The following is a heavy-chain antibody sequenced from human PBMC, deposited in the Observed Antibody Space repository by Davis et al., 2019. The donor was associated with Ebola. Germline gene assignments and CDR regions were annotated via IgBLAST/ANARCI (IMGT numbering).Heavy chain of an antibody. CDR3: VIISMT. Sequence: ASVTVSCKASGYNFNTKYMNWVRQAPGHGLKWMGVIDPTDGSTTYAQEFQGRVTMTRDTSTSTMYLEVRSLTIEDTAVYYCVIISMTWGQGTLVTVSS. D-gene: IGHD2-21*02. V-gene: IGHV1-46*02. CDR1: GYNFNTKY. J-gene: IGHJ4*03. CDR2: IDPTDGST.